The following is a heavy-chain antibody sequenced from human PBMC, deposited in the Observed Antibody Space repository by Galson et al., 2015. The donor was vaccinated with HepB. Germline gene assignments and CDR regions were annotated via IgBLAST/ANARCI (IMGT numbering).Heavy chain of an antibody. J-gene: IGHJ4*02. D-gene: IGHD6-19*01. Sequence: SLRLSCAASGFTFSSYGMHWVRQAPGKGLEWVAVIWYDGSNKYYADSVKGRFTISRDNSKNTLYLQMNSLRAEDTAVYYCARDSSREQWPDYWGQGTLVTVSS. V-gene: IGHV3-33*01. CDR2: IWYDGSNK. CDR1: GFTFSSYG. CDR3: ARDSSREQWPDY.